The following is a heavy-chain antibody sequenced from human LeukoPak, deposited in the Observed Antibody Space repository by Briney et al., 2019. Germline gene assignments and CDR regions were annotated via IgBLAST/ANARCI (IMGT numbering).Heavy chain of an antibody. Sequence: TSETLSLTCTVSGGSISSYYWSWIRQPPGKGLEWIGYIYYSGSTNYNPSLKSRVTISVDTSKNQFSLKLSSVTAADTAVYYCARAYYGSGSYYNRGYYFDYWGQGTLVTVSS. CDR2: IYYSGST. CDR3: ARAYYGSGSYYNRGYYFDY. D-gene: IGHD3-10*01. CDR1: GGSISSYY. V-gene: IGHV4-59*01. J-gene: IGHJ4*02.